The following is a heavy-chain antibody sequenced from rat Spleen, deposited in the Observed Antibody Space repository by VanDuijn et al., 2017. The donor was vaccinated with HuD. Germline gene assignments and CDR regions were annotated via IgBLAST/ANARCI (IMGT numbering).Heavy chain of an antibody. V-gene: IGHV2-32*01. CDR3: TRDHSYWGSYYPGGFAY. D-gene: IGHD1-12*02. CDR2: IWGDGST. Sequence: QVQLKESGPGLVKPSETLSLTCTVSGFSLTSYHVSWVRQPPGKGLEWMGVIWGDGSTAYNSALKSRLSISRDTSKSQVFLKMSSLQTEDTAMYFCTRDHSYWGSYYPGGFAYWGQGVMVTVSS. J-gene: IGHJ2*01. CDR1: GFSLTSYH.